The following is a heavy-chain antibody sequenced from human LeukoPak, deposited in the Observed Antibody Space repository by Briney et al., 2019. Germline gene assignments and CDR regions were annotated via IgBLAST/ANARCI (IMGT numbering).Heavy chain of an antibody. CDR1: GYTFTGYY. CDR2: INPNSGGT. Sequence: ASVKVSCKASGYTFTGYYMHWVRQAPGQGLEWMGWINPNSGGTNYAQKFQGRVTMTRDTSISTAYMELSRLRSDDTAVYYCAAQQWLANGGAFDYWGQGTLVTVSS. V-gene: IGHV1-2*02. D-gene: IGHD6-19*01. CDR3: AAQQWLANGGAFDY. J-gene: IGHJ4*02.